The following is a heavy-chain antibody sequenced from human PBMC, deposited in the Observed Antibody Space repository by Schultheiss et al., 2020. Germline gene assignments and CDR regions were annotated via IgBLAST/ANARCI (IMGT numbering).Heavy chain of an antibody. CDR1: GTSLNNGHW. D-gene: IGHD1-26*01. V-gene: IGHV4-4*02. J-gene: IGHJ1*01. CDR3: ASSANDYYVVGIGF. CDR2: IYHSGTT. Sequence: GSLRLSCAVSGTSLNNGHWWSWVRQSPGRGLEWLGEIYHSGTTNYNPSLKSRVTISVDKSKNQFSLTLNSVTAADTAVYYCASSANDYYVVGIGFWGQGTLVTVSS.